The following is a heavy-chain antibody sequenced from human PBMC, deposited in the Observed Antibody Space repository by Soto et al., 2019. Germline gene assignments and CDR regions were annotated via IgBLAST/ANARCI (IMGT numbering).Heavy chain of an antibody. CDR1: GGTFSSYA. CDR2: IIPIFGTA. Sequence: SVKVSCKASGGTFSSYAISWVRQAPGQGLEWMGGIIPIFGTANYAQKLQGRVTMTTDTSTSTAYMELRSLRSDDTAVYYCARLRSSGYRVYYYYYGMDVWGQGTTVTVSS. D-gene: IGHD3-22*01. J-gene: IGHJ6*02. V-gene: IGHV1-69*05. CDR3: ARLRSSGYRVYYYYYGMDV.